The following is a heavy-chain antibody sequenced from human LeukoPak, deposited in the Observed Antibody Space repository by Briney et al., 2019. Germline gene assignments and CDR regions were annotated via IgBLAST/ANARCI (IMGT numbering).Heavy chain of an antibody. D-gene: IGHD7-27*01. V-gene: IGHV3-21*01. CDR2: IGVGSTSI. Sequence: PGGSLRLSCVVSAFALNEYSMNWVRQAPGKGLEWVSSIGVGSTSISYTDSVKGRFTVSRDNAKNSLYLQMNSLRVEDTAVYYCAKEGNWGMGSGFDFWGQGALVTVSS. J-gene: IGHJ4*02. CDR3: AKEGNWGMGSGFDF. CDR1: AFALNEYS.